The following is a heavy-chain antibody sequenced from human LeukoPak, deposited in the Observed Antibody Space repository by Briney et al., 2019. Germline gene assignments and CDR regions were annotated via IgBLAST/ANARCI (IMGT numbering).Heavy chain of an antibody. Sequence: PSETLSLTCTVSGGSVSSGSYYWSWIRQPPGKGLEWIGYIYYSGSTNYNPSLKSRVTISVDTSKNQFSLELSSVTAADTAVYYCARRIAAAGTFDYWGQGTLVTVSS. CDR2: IYYSGST. CDR1: GGSVSSGSYY. J-gene: IGHJ4*02. V-gene: IGHV4-61*01. D-gene: IGHD6-13*01. CDR3: ARRIAAAGTFDY.